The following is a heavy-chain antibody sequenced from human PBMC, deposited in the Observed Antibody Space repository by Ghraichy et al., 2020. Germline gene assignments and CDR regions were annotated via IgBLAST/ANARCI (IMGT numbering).Heavy chain of an antibody. V-gene: IGHV4-39*01. CDR1: GGSISSSSYY. Sequence: SETLSLTCTVSGGSISSSSYYWGWIRQPPGKGLEWIGSIYYSGSTYYNPSLKSRVTISVDTSKNQFSLKLSSVTAADTAVYYCARRGGDYDILTGYSTFDYWGQGTLVTVSS. D-gene: IGHD3-9*01. CDR3: ARRGGDYDILTGYSTFDY. J-gene: IGHJ4*02. CDR2: IYYSGST.